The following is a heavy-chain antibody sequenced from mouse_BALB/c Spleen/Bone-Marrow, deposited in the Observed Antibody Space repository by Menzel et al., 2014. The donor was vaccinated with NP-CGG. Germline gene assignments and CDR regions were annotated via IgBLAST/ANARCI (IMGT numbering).Heavy chain of an antibody. D-gene: IGHD2-4*01. V-gene: IGHV5-9-2*01. CDR3: ARHAYYDQTEVSFVY. J-gene: IGHJ3*01. CDR2: ISGGGSYT. CDR1: GFSFNSYG. Sequence: EVQGVESGGGLVKSRGSLKLSCAASGFSFNSYGMSWVRQTPEKRLEWVATISGGGSYTFYPDSVKGRFTISRDNAKNNLYLRLSSLRSEDTALYYCARHAYYDQTEVSFVYWGQGTLVTVSA.